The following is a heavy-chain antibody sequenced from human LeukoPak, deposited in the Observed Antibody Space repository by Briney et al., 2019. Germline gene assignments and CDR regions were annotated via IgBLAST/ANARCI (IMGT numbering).Heavy chain of an antibody. CDR3: ARAAWDYYMDV. Sequence: SETLSLTCTVPGGSISSYYWSWIRQPPGKGLEWVGYIYYSGSTNYNPSLKSRVTISVDTSKNQFSLKLSSVTAADTAVYYCARAAWDYYMDVWGKGTTVTVSS. CDR1: GGSISSYY. J-gene: IGHJ6*03. CDR2: IYYSGST. D-gene: IGHD3-16*01. V-gene: IGHV4-59*01.